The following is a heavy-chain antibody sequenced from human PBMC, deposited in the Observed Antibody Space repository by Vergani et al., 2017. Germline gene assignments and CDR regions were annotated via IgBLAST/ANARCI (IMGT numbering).Heavy chain of an antibody. Sequence: QVQLVQSGAEVKKPGSSVKVSCKASGGTFSSYTISWVRQAPGQGLEWMGIINPSGGSTSYAQKFQGRVTMTRDTSTSTVYMELSSLRSEDTAVYYCARGRTYYYYMDVWGKGTTVTVSS. V-gene: IGHV1-46*03. CDR2: INPSGGST. CDR1: GGTFSSYT. CDR3: ARGRTYYYYMDV. J-gene: IGHJ6*03.